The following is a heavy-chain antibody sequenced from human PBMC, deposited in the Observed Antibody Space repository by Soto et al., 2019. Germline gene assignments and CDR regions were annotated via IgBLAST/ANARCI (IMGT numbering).Heavy chain of an antibody. CDR2: INHSGST. V-gene: IGHV4-34*01. CDR3: ARGVIVVVIQPPLSPCYFDY. Sequence: QVQLQQWGAGLLKPSETLSLTCAVYGGSFSGYYWSWIRQPPGKGLEWIGEINHSGSTNYNPSLKSRVTISVDTSKNQFSLKLSSVTAADTAVYYCARGVIVVVIQPPLSPCYFDYWGQGTLVTVSS. CDR1: GGSFSGYY. J-gene: IGHJ4*02. D-gene: IGHD3-22*01.